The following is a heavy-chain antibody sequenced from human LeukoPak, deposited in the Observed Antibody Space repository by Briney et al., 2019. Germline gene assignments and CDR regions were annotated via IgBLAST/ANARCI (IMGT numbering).Heavy chain of an antibody. CDR2: ISPTGAST. CDR3: AKDSDNQLIVGATLGGNYFDY. CDR1: TFTFSRYG. Sequence: GGSLRLSCAASTFTFSRYGMAWVRQAPGKGLEWVSAISPTGASTYYADSVKGRFTISRDNAKNSLYLQLNSLRAEDTALYYCAKDSDNQLIVGATLGGNYFDYWGQGTLVTVSS. D-gene: IGHD1-26*01. V-gene: IGHV3-23*01. J-gene: IGHJ4*02.